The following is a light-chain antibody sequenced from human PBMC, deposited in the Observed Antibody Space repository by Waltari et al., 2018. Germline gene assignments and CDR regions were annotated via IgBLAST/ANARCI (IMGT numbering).Light chain of an antibody. CDR1: SSDIGAYDS. Sequence: QSALTQPVSVSGSLGQSITISCTGSSSDIGAYDSVSWYQQHPGRAPTLMIFHVTELPSVISNRFSGSKSGNTSSLTISGLQTEDEADYYCSSYTTSGTLVFGGGTKLTIL. V-gene: IGLV2-14*03. J-gene: IGLJ2*01. CDR3: SSYTTSGTLV. CDR2: HVT.